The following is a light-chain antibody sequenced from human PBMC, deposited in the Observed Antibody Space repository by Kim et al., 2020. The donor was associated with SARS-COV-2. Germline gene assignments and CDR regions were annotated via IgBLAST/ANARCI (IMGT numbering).Light chain of an antibody. CDR2: GAS. CDR3: QQRNIWPIT. Sequence: EIVLTQSPATLSLSPGERATLSCRASQSVSSYLAWYQQKPGQAPRLVIYGASNRATGIPARFSGSGSVTDFTLTISSLEPEDFAVYYCQQRNIWPITFGGGTKVDIK. CDR1: QSVSSY. J-gene: IGKJ4*01. V-gene: IGKV3-11*01.